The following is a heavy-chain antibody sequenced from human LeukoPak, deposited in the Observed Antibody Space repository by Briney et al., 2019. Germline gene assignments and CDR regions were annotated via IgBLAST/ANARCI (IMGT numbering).Heavy chain of an antibody. CDR2: IYYSGST. CDR1: GGSISSGGYY. D-gene: IGHD6-19*01. Sequence: SETLSLTCTVSGGSISSGGYYWSWIRQHPGKGLEWIGSIYYSGSTYYNPSLKSRVTISVDTSKNQFSLKLSSVTAADTAVYYCVHSSGWYIPFDYWGQGTLVTVSS. J-gene: IGHJ4*02. CDR3: VHSSGWYIPFDY. V-gene: IGHV4-39*01.